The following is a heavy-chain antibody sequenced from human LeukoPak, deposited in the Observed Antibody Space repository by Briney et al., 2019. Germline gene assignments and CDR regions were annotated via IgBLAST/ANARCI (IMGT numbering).Heavy chain of an antibody. V-gene: IGHV3-30-3*01. CDR1: GFPFSSYA. Sequence: GGSLRLSCAASGFPFSSYAMHWVRQAPGKGLEWVAVISYDGSNKYYADSVKGRFTISRDNSKNTLYLQMNSLRAEDTAVYYCARGGRDIVVVVALGWGQGTLVTVSS. J-gene: IGHJ4*02. CDR2: ISYDGSNK. D-gene: IGHD2-15*01. CDR3: ARGGRDIVVVVALG.